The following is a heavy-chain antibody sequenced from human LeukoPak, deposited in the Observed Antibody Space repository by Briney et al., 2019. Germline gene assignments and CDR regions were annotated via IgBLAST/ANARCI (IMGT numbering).Heavy chain of an antibody. J-gene: IGHJ4*02. CDR3: AGTTGSGYHPFTH. D-gene: IGHD3-22*01. V-gene: IGHV4-59*01. CDR1: GGSISSYY. Sequence: SETLSLTCTVSGGSISSYYWSWIRQPPGKGLEWIGYIYYSGSTNYNPSLKSRVTISVDTSKNQFSLKLSSVTAADTAVYYCAGTTGSGYHPFTHWGQGTLVTVSS. CDR2: IYYSGST.